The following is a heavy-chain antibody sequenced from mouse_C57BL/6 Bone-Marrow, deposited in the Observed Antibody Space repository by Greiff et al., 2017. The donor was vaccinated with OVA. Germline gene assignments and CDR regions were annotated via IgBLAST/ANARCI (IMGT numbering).Heavy chain of an antibody. D-gene: IGHD2-5*01. CDR2: IYPRSGNT. Sequence: QVQLQQSGAELARPGASVKLSCKASGYTFTSYGISWVKQRTGQGLEWIGEIYPRSGNTYYNEKFKGKATLTADKSSSTAYLELRSLTSEDSAVYFCAREGNINYLDFDYWGQGTTLTVSS. J-gene: IGHJ2*01. CDR1: GYTFTSYG. V-gene: IGHV1-81*01. CDR3: AREGNINYLDFDY.